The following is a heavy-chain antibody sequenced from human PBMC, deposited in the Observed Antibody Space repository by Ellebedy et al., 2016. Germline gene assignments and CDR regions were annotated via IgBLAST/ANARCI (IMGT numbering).Heavy chain of an antibody. D-gene: IGHD4-17*01. CDR1: GFTFSQAW. V-gene: IGHV4-59*08. J-gene: IGHJ4*02. CDR2: FSFSGST. CDR3: ARQHFGDYVDY. Sequence: GSLRLSCVVSGFTFSQAWMTWVRQAPGKGLEWIGYFSFSGSTNYNPSLKSRVTISVDTSKNQFSLKLSSVTAADTAVYFCARQHFGDYVDYWGQGILVTVSS.